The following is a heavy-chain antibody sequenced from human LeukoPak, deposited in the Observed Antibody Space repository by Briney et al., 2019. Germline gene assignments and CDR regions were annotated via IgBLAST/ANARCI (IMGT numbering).Heavy chain of an antibody. Sequence: SVKVSCTASGGTFSSYAISWVRQAPGQGLEWMGGIIPIFGTANYAQKFQGRVTITADESTSTAYMELSSLRSEDTAVYYCAIHWGDYGDYWYFDLWGRGTLVTVSS. J-gene: IGHJ2*01. CDR3: AIHWGDYGDYWYFDL. D-gene: IGHD4-17*01. CDR2: IIPIFGTA. CDR1: GGTFSSYA. V-gene: IGHV1-69*01.